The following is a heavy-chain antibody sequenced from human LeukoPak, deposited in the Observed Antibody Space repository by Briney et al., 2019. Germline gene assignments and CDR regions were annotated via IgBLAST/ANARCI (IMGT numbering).Heavy chain of an antibody. J-gene: IGHJ4*02. D-gene: IGHD3-22*01. CDR3: AKDSSMIVVLYYFDY. Sequence: GGSLRLSCAASGFTFSSYGMHWVRQAPGKGLEWVAFIRYDGSNKYYADSVKGRFTISRDNSKNTLYLQMNSLRAEDTAVYYCAKDSSMIVVLYYFDYWGQGTLVTVSS. V-gene: IGHV3-30*02. CDR2: IRYDGSNK. CDR1: GFTFSSYG.